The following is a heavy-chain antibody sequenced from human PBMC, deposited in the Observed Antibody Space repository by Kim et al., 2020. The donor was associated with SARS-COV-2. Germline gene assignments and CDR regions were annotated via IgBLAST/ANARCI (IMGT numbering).Heavy chain of an antibody. J-gene: IGHJ6*02. V-gene: IGHV4-31*03. CDR2: IYYSGST. CDR1: GGSISSGGYY. D-gene: IGHD5-18*01. CDR3: ARDLISMGYSYGYNPSYYYGMDV. Sequence: SETLSLTCTVSGGSISSGGYYWSWIRQHPGKGLEWIGYIYYSGSTYYNPSLKSRVTISVDTSKNQFSLKLSSVTAADTAVYYCARDLISMGYSYGYNPSYYYGMDVWGQGTTVTVSS.